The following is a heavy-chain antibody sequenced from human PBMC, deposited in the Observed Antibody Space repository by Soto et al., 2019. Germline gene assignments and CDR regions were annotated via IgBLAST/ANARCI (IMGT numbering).Heavy chain of an antibody. Sequence: QVQLVQSGAEVKKPGSSVKVSCKASGGTFSSYTISWVRQAPGQGLEWMGRIIPILGIANYAQKFQGRVTITADKSTSTAYMELSSLRSEDTAVYYCARDGVVVPAATNYGMDVWGQGTTVTVSS. V-gene: IGHV1-69*08. CDR1: GGTFSSYT. CDR3: ARDGVVVPAATNYGMDV. D-gene: IGHD2-2*01. J-gene: IGHJ6*02. CDR2: IIPILGIA.